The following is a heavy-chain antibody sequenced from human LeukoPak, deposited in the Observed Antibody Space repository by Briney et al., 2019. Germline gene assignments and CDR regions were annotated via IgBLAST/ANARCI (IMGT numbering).Heavy chain of an antibody. CDR2: INPNSGGT. V-gene: IGHV1-2*02. CDR1: GYTLTGYY. J-gene: IGHJ6*02. CDR3: ARERLPVHYYYGMDV. Sequence: GASVKVSCKASGYTLTGYYMHWVRQAPGQGLEWMGWINPNSGGTNYAQKFQGRVTMTRDTSISTAYMELSRLRSDDTAVYYCARERLPVHYYYGMDVWGQGTTVTVSS.